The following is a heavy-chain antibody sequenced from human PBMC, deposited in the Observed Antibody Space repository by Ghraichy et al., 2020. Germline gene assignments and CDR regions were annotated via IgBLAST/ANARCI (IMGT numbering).Heavy chain of an antibody. V-gene: IGHV4-61*01. Sequence: SETLSLTCTVSGGSVSSGSYYWSWIRQPPGKGLEWIGYIYYSGSTNYNPSLKSRVTISVDTSKNQFSLKLSSVTAADTAVYYCARDREGGYVAERNGFYYYYGMDVWGQGTTVTVSS. D-gene: IGHD5-12*01. J-gene: IGHJ6*02. CDR2: IYYSGST. CDR3: ARDREGGYVAERNGFYYYYGMDV. CDR1: GGSVSSGSYY.